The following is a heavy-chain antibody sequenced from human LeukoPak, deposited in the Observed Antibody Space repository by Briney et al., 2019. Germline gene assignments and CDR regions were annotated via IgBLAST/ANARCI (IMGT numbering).Heavy chain of an antibody. J-gene: IGHJ4*02. CDR3: AKMIRAAVTTVNSHFDY. D-gene: IGHD4-11*01. V-gene: IGHV3-21*04. CDR1: GFSFSSFS. Sequence: GGSLRLSCAASGFSFSSFSMNWVRQAPGKGLEWVSYISGGSSFTYYVDSVKGRFTISRDNAKNSLYLQMNSLRAEDTAVYYCAKMIRAAVTTVNSHFDYWGQGTLVTVSS. CDR2: ISGGSSFT.